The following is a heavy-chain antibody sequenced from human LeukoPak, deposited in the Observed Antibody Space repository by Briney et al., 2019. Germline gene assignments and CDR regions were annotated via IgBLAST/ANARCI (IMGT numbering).Heavy chain of an antibody. CDR2: IYTSGST. Sequence: PSETLSLTCTVSGGSISSYYWSWIRQPAGKGLEWIGRIYTSGSTNYNPSLKSRVTMSVDTSKNQFSLKLSSVTAADTAVYYCARDRDDSSGYRMDVWGQGTTVTVSS. CDR1: GGSISSYY. D-gene: IGHD3-22*01. CDR3: ARDRDDSSGYRMDV. J-gene: IGHJ6*02. V-gene: IGHV4-4*07.